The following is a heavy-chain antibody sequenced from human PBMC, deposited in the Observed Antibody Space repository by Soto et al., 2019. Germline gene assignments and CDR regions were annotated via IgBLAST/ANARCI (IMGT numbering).Heavy chain of an antibody. CDR1: GFTFGDYA. CDR3: SRSYWYSSGWRFDY. CDR2: IRSNSYGGTR. J-gene: IGHJ4*02. Sequence: LRLSCTTSGFTFGDYAMSWFRQAPGKGLEWVGLIRSNSYGGTREYAASVKGRFTISRDDTTKIAYLEMNSLKTEDTALYYCSRSYWYSSGWRFDYWGLGTLVTVPS. V-gene: IGHV3-49*03. D-gene: IGHD6-19*01.